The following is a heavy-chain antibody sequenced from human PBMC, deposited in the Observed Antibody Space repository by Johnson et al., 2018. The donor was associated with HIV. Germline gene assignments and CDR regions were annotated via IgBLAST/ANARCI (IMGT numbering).Heavy chain of an antibody. CDR1: GFTFSTSW. Sequence: VQLVESGGGLVQPGGSLRLSCAASGFTFSTSWMSWVRQAPGKGLEWVSASSGSGGSTYYADSVKGRFTISRDNSKNTLYLQMNSLRAEDTAVYYCARVPNDAFDIWGQGTMVTVSS. J-gene: IGHJ3*02. CDR3: ARVPNDAFDI. CDR2: SSGSGGST. V-gene: IGHV3-23*04.